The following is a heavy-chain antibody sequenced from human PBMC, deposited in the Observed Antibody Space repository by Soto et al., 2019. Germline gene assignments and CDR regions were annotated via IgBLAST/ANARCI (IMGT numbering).Heavy chain of an antibody. J-gene: IGHJ6*02. CDR1: GFTFSSYA. CDR3: ANGMGDCSSTSCFGMDV. CDR2: ISYDGSNK. Sequence: GGSLRLSCAASGFTFSSYAMHWVRQAPGKGLEWVAVISYDGSNKYYADSVKGRFTISRDNSKNTLYLQMNILRAEDTAVYYCANGMGDCSSTSCFGMDVRGQGTTVTVSS. D-gene: IGHD2-2*01. V-gene: IGHV3-30*18.